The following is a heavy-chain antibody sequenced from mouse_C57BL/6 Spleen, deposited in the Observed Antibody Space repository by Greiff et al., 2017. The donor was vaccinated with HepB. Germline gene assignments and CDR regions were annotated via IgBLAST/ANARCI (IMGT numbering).Heavy chain of an antibody. CDR3: TTVYDYDGAY. J-gene: IGHJ3*01. V-gene: IGHV14-4*01. CDR1: GFNIKDDY. CDR2: IDPENGDT. Sequence: VQLQQSGAELVRPGASVKLSCTASGFNIKDDYMHWVKQRPEQGLEWIGWIDPENGDTEYASKFQGKAPITADTSSNTAYLQLSSLTSEDTAVYYCTTVYDYDGAYWGQGTLVTVSA. D-gene: IGHD2-4*01.